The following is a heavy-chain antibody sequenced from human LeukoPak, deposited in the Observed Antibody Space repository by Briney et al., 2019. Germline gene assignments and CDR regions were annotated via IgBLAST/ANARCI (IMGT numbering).Heavy chain of an antibody. J-gene: IGHJ4*02. CDR3: ARDRPVVGAIDF. Sequence: PGGSLSLSCGASGFTLSDYAMLWVHQAPGKGLEWISFISGDRSTIFLADSVRGRFITSRDNAQNSLYLQMNSLRAEDTAVYYCARDRPVVGAIDFWGQGTLVTVSS. V-gene: IGHV3-48*04. CDR2: ISGDRSTI. D-gene: IGHD1-26*01. CDR1: GFTLSDYA.